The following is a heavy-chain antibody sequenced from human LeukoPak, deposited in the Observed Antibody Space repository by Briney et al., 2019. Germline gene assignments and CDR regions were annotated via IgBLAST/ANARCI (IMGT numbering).Heavy chain of an antibody. CDR3: ARSLVVPAAMEYYYYYMDV. J-gene: IGHJ6*03. CDR1: GGTFSSYA. D-gene: IGHD2-2*01. CDR2: IIPIFGTA. Sequence: ASVKVSCKASGGTFSSYAISWVRQAPGQGLGWMGGIIPIFGTANYAQKFQGRVTITADESTSTAYMELSSLRSEDTAVYYCARSLVVPAAMEYYYYYMDVWGKGTTVTISS. V-gene: IGHV1-69*13.